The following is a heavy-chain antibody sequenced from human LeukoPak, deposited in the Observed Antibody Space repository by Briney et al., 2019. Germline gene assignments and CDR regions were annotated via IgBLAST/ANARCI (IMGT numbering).Heavy chain of an antibody. CDR3: ASSHEILDAFDI. Sequence: SETLSLTCAVYGGSFSGYYWSWIRQPPGKGLEWIGEINHSGSTNYNPSLKSRVTISVDTSKNQFSLKLSSVTAADMAVYYCASSHEILDAFDIWGQGTMVTVSS. V-gene: IGHV4-34*01. CDR2: INHSGST. J-gene: IGHJ3*02. CDR1: GGSFSGYY.